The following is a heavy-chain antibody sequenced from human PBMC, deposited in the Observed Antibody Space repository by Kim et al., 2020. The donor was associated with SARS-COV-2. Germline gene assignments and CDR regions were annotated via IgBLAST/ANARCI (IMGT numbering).Heavy chain of an antibody. CDR1: GFTFSSYG. J-gene: IGHJ6*04. CDR2: ISYDGSNK. D-gene: IGHD6-19*01. Sequence: GGSLRLSCAASGFTFSSYGMHWVRQAPGKGLEWVSAISYDGSNKYYAYAVKGRFTISRHNNKNMLYLQINSMRAEDTAVYYCAEEEGSGYSNGLRYYDYGMDVSGEGATVSVSS. CDR3: AEEEGSGYSNGLRYYDYGMDV. V-gene: IGHV3-30*18.